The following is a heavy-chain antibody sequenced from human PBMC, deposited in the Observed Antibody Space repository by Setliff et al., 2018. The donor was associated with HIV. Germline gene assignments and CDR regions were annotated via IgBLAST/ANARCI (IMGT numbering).Heavy chain of an antibody. D-gene: IGHD5-18*01. CDR3: ARYPADTASSDV. Sequence: SETLSLTCTVSGDSISSGGYYWSWIRQHPGKGLEWIGYVYYSGSPDYSPSLKSQVTISLDRSKNQFSLKLRSVTAADTAVYYCARYPADTASSDVWGKGTTVTVSS. CDR2: VYYSGSP. V-gene: IGHV4-31*01. CDR1: GDSISSGGYY. J-gene: IGHJ6*04.